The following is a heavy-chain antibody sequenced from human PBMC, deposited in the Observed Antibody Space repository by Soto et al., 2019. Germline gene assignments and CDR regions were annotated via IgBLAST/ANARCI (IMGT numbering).Heavy chain of an antibody. CDR1: GFTFSSYA. CDR2: IRYSGNNI. V-gene: IGHV3-23*01. CDR3: TMEILTGYRFRQH. D-gene: IGHD3-9*01. J-gene: IGHJ1*01. Sequence: SGGSLRLSCAASGFTFSSYAMSWVRQAPGKGLEWVSIIRYSGNNIYYADSVKGRFTISRDNSKNTLYLQMNSLRAEDTAVYYCTMEILTGYRFRQHWGQGTLVTVSS.